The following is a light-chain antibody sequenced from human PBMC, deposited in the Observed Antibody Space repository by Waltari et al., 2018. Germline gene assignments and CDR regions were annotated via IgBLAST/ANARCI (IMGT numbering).Light chain of an antibody. V-gene: IGKV3-20*01. CDR2: GAS. CDR3: QHYVRLPAT. CDR1: QSVGRS. J-gene: IGKJ1*01. Sequence: IVLTQSPVILSLSPGEGFTLSCRASQSVGRSLAWYHQKPRQAPRLLIYGASSRTTGIPDRFSGGGSGTDFSLTISRMGPEDFAVYYCQHYVRLPATFGQGTKVEIK.